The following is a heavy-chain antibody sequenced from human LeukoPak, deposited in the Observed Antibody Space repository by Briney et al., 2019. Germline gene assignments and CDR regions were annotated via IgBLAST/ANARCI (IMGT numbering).Heavy chain of an antibody. CDR3: AREAVGSGRLGYYYYMDV. V-gene: IGHV1-18*04. CDR1: GYSFTSHY. Sequence: ASVKVSCKASGYSFTSHYMHWVRQAPGQGLEWMGWISAYNGNTNYAQKLQGRVTMTTDTSTSTAYMELRSLRSDDTAVYYCAREAVGSGRLGYYYYMDVWGKGTTVTVSS. D-gene: IGHD3-10*01. J-gene: IGHJ6*03. CDR2: ISAYNGNT.